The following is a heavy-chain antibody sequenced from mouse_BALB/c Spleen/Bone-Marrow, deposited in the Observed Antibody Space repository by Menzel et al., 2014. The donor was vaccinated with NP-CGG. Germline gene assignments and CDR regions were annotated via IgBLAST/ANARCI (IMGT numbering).Heavy chain of an antibody. Sequence: VQLQQSGAELVKPGASVKLSCKASGYTFTSYYMYWVKQRPGQGLEWIGEINPSNGGTNFNEKFKSKATLTVDKSSNTAYVQLSSVTSEDSAVYHCTRSNYGCWFFDVWGAGTTVTVSS. CDR1: GYTFTSYY. CDR3: TRSNYGCWFFDV. J-gene: IGHJ1*01. CDR2: INPSNGGT. D-gene: IGHD1-1*01. V-gene: IGHV1S81*02.